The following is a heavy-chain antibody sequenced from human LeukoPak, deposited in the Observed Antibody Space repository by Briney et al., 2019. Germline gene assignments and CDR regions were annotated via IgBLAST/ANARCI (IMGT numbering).Heavy chain of an antibody. Sequence: PGGSVRLSCVASGFNINRHAMTWVRQAPGKGLEWVAGFSGSTSTTNYADSVEGRFTISKDNSKNTFYLQMDSLRGDDTAIYYCARPPHNVLPYFDYWGQGTLAIVSS. J-gene: IGHJ4*02. CDR1: GFNINRHA. V-gene: IGHV3-23*01. D-gene: IGHD2-8*01. CDR3: ARPPHNVLPYFDY. CDR2: FSGSTSTT.